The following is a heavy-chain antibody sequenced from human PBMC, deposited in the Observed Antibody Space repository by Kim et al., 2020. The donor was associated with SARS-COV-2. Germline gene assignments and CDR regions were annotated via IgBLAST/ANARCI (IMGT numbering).Heavy chain of an antibody. D-gene: IGHD3-22*01. Sequence: GGSLRLSCAASGFTFSSYAMHWVRQAPGKGLEWVAVISYDGSNKYYADSVKGRFTISRDNSKNTLYLQMNSLRAEDTAVYYCARDYYDSSGYSYGMDVWGQGTTVPCS. CDR3: ARDYYDSSGYSYGMDV. J-gene: IGHJ6*02. V-gene: IGHV3-30-3*01. CDR2: ISYDGSNK. CDR1: GFTFSSYA.